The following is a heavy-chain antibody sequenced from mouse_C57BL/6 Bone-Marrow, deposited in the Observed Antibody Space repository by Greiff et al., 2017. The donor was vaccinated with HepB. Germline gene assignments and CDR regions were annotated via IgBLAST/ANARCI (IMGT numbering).Heavy chain of an antibody. CDR1: GYTFTSYG. J-gene: IGHJ3*01. CDR3: ARRGYYGSRTAY. Sequence: QVQLQQSGAELARPGASVKLSCKASGYTFTSYGISWVKQRTGQGLEWIGEIYPRSGNTYYNEKFKGKATLTADKSSSTAYMELRSLTSEDSAVYFCARRGYYGSRTAYWGQGTLVTVSA. V-gene: IGHV1-81*01. CDR2: IYPRSGNT. D-gene: IGHD1-1*01.